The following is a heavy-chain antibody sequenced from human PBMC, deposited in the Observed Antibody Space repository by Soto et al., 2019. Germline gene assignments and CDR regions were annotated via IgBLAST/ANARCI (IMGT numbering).Heavy chain of an antibody. CDR2: IYYSGST. Sequence: SETLSLTCTVSGGSISSYYWSWIRQPPGKGLEWIGYIYYSGSTNYNPSLKSRVTISVDTSKNQFSLKLSSVTAADTAVYYCARGPPSIVGAMDFDYWGQGTLVTVS. V-gene: IGHV4-59*01. CDR1: GGSISSYY. D-gene: IGHD1-26*01. J-gene: IGHJ4*02. CDR3: ARGPPSIVGAMDFDY.